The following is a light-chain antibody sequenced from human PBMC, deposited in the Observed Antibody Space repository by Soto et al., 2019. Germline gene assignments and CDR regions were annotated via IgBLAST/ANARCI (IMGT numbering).Light chain of an antibody. V-gene: IGLV1-51*01. CDR3: RSWDSSLSAYV. CDR1: SSHIGGNS. J-gene: IGLJ1*01. CDR2: DDN. Sequence: QCFLTPPPYVSAARGQKFDISCSRSSSHIGGNSVSWYQPLPGTAPKRLIYDDNKRPSWIPDRFSGSTSGTSATLGITGFQTGDEADYYCRSWDSSLSAYVCGTGTKVTVL.